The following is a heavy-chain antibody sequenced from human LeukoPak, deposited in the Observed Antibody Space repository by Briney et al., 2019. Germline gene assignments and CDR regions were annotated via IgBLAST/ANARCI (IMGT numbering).Heavy chain of an antibody. CDR1: GGSISSSSYY. CDR2: IYYSGST. J-gene: IGHJ5*02. Sequence: SETLSLTCTVSGGSISSSSYYWGWIRQPPGKGLEWIGSIYYSGSTYYNPSLKSRVTISVDTSKNQFSLKLSSVTAADTAVYYCARAPYSSGWYHWFDPWGQGTLVTVSS. V-gene: IGHV4-39*07. D-gene: IGHD6-19*01. CDR3: ARAPYSSGWYHWFDP.